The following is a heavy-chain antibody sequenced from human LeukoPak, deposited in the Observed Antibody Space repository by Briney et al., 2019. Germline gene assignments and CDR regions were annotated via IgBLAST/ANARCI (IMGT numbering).Heavy chain of an antibody. D-gene: IGHD2-15*01. J-gene: IGHJ5*02. V-gene: IGHV3-30*04. CDR2: ISYDGSNK. CDR1: GFTFSSYA. CDR3: ARGIVVVVAATSNWFDP. Sequence: GGSLRLSCAASGFTFSSYAMHWVRLAPGKGLEWVAVISYDGSNKYYADSVKGRFTISRDNSKNTLYLQMNSLRPEDTAIYYCARGIVVVVAATSNWFDPWGQGTLVTVSS.